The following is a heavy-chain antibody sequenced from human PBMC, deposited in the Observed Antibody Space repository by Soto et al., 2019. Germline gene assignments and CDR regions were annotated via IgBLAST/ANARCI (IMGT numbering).Heavy chain of an antibody. CDR3: AKEMTSGYYLFDY. Sequence: LRLSCAASGFTFSSYAMSWVGQAPGKGLEWVSTISGTGGSTYYPDSVKGRFTISRDNSKNTVYLQMNSLRAEDAAVYYCAKEMTSGYYLFDYWGQGTLVTVSS. CDR2: ISGTGGST. V-gene: IGHV3-23*01. CDR1: GFTFSSYA. D-gene: IGHD3-22*01. J-gene: IGHJ4*02.